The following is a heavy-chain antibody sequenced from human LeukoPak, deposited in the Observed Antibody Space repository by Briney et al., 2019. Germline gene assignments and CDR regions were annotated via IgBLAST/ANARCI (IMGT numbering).Heavy chain of an antibody. D-gene: IGHD6-19*01. J-gene: IGHJ4*02. Sequence: PSETLSLTCTVSGGSISSYYWSWIRQPPGKGLEWIGYIYYSGSTNYNPSLKSRVTISVDTSKNQFSLKLSSVTAADTAVYYCGRHFGWLVPDWGQGTLVTVSS. CDR2: IYYSGST. V-gene: IGHV4-59*08. CDR3: GRHFGWLVPD. CDR1: GGSISSYY.